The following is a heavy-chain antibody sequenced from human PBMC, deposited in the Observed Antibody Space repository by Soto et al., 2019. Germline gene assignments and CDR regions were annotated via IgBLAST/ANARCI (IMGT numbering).Heavy chain of an antibody. Sequence: SETLSLTCTVSGGSISSGDYYWSWIRQPPGKGLEWIGYIYYSGSTYYNPSLKSRVTISVDTSKNQFSLKLSSVTAADTAVYYCARVGYYDSSGYFPDYWGQGTLVTVSS. D-gene: IGHD3-22*01. V-gene: IGHV4-30-4*01. CDR2: IYYSGST. CDR1: GGSISSGDYY. J-gene: IGHJ4*02. CDR3: ARVGYYDSSGYFPDY.